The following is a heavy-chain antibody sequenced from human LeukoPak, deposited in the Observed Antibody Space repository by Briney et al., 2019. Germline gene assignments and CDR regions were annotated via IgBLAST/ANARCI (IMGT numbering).Heavy chain of an antibody. Sequence: SVKVSCKASGGTFSSYAISWVRQAPGQGLEWMGGIIPIFGTANYAQKFQGRVTITADESTSTAYMELSSLRSEDTAVYYCASPIRCSSTSCYLGIISGYYGMDVWGQGTTVTVSS. CDR2: IIPIFGTA. J-gene: IGHJ6*02. V-gene: IGHV1-69*13. CDR3: ASPIRCSSTSCYLGIISGYYGMDV. CDR1: GGTFSSYA. D-gene: IGHD2-2*01.